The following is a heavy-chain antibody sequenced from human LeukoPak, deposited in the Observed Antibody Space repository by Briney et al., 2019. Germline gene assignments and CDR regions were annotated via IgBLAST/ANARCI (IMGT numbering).Heavy chain of an antibody. J-gene: IGHJ6*02. CDR1: GFTVSSNY. Sequence: GGSLRLSCAASGFTVSSNYMSWVRQAPGKGLEWVSAIYSGGSTYYADSVKGRFTISRDNSKNTLYLQTNSLRAEDTAVYYCARDDPGGYDSSGYYPPYYGMDVWGQGTTVTVSS. CDR2: IYSGGST. CDR3: ARDDPGGYDSSGYYPPYYGMDV. V-gene: IGHV3-53*01. D-gene: IGHD3-22*01.